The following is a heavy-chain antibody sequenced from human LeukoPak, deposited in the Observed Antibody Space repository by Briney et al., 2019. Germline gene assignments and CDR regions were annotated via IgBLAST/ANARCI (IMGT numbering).Heavy chain of an antibody. CDR1: GDSINSYC. V-gene: IGHV4-59*08. CDR3: ARLLHDWFDS. J-gene: IGHJ5*01. Sequence: PSETLSLTGTVSGDSINSYCWSWIRQPPGKGLEWLGYIYYRGSANYNPSLKSRVTISIDTSKNQFSLKLTSVTAADTAVYYCARLLHDWFDSWGQGTLVTVSS. D-gene: IGHD4-11*01. CDR2: IYYRGSA.